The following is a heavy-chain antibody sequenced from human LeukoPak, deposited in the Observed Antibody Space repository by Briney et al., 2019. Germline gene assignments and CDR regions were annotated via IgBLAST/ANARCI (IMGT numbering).Heavy chain of an antibody. CDR3: ARDGIARGSGSFLGH. CDR2: ISYDGSNG. Sequence: PGRFLRLSCGASGFTFNNYPMHWVRQAPGKGLEWVSLISYDGSNGYYADSVKGRFTISRDNSQNMLYLQMNSLRAEDTALYYCARDGIARGSGSFLGHWGQGTLVTVSS. J-gene: IGHJ4*02. D-gene: IGHD1-26*01. CDR1: GFTFNNYP. V-gene: IGHV3-30*01.